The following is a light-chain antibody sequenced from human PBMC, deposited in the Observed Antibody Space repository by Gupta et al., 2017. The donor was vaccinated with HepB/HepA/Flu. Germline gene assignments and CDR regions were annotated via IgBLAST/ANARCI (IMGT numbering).Light chain of an antibody. CDR3: AAWDDSRNGVV. CDR1: NSNIGSNT. J-gene: IGLJ2*01. CDR2: NNN. V-gene: IGLV1-44*01. Sequence: QSVLPQPPSASGTPGQRVTISCSGSNSNIGSNTVNWYQQLPGTAPKLLIYNNNQRPSGVPDRFSGSKSGTSASLAISGLQAEDEADYYCAAWDDSRNGVVFGGGTKLTVL.